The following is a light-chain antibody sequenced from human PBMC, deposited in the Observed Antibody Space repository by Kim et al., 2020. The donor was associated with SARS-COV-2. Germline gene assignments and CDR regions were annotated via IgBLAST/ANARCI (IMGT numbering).Light chain of an antibody. CDR2: GAS. Sequence: SPGERAAPAGRASHSVAGKLAWYQQKPGQAPRLLIYGASVRATGIPARFSGSGSGTEFTLTISSLQSEDFAVYYCQEYNNWPALSFGGGTKVDIK. J-gene: IGKJ4*01. CDR3: QEYNNWPALS. V-gene: IGKV3D-15*01. CDR1: HSVAGK.